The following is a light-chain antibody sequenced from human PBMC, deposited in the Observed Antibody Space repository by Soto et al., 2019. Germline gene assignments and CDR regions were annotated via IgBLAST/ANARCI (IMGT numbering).Light chain of an antibody. CDR1: SSDVGGYNY. CDR2: DVS. V-gene: IGLV2-14*01. J-gene: IGLJ2*01. Sequence: QSALTQPASVSGSPGQSITISCTGTSSDVGGYNYVSWYQQHTGKAPTLMIYDVSNRPSGVSNRCSGSKSGNTASLTSSGLQAEDEPGYYCSAYTSSSNLVVFCGGTKLTVL. CDR3: SAYTSSSNLVV.